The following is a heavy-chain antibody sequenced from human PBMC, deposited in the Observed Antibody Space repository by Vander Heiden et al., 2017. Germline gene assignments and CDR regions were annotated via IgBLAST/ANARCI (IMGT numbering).Heavy chain of an antibody. D-gene: IGHD6-19*01. Sequence: GGLVQPGGSLRLSCAASGFTFSIHAMSWVRQAPGKGLEWVSAISSTGGSTYYADSVKGRFTISRDNPKKTLSLQMNSLRAEDTAVYYCAKGDSRGWFGYYFDYWGQGNLVTVSS. CDR1: GFTFSIHA. V-gene: IGHV3-23*01. CDR2: ISSTGGST. CDR3: AKGDSRGWFGYYFDY. J-gene: IGHJ4*02.